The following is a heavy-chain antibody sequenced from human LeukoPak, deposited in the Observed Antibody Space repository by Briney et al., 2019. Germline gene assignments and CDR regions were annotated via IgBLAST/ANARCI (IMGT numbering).Heavy chain of an antibody. Sequence: PGGSLRLSCAASGFTFSSYWMSWVRQAPGKGLEWVANIKQDGSEKYYVDSVKGRCTISRDNAKNSLYLQMNSLRAEDTAVYYCARGLDEYYYDSSGYYGWGQGTLVTVSS. CDR3: ARGLDEYYYDSSGYYG. CDR1: GFTFSSYW. J-gene: IGHJ4*02. CDR2: IKQDGSEK. V-gene: IGHV3-7*03. D-gene: IGHD3-22*01.